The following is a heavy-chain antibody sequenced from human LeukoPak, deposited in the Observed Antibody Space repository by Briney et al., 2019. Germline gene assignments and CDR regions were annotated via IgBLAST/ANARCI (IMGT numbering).Heavy chain of an antibody. V-gene: IGHV3-53*01. CDR3: APDLRGSAWSLDY. Sequence: PGGSLRLSCAASGFTVSSNYMSWVRQAPGKGLEWVSVIYSCGSTYYADSVKGRFTISRDNSRNTLYLQMNSLRAEDTAVYYCAPDLRGSAWSLDYWGQGTLVTVSS. CDR2: IYSCGST. J-gene: IGHJ4*02. D-gene: IGHD6-13*01. CDR1: GFTVSSNY.